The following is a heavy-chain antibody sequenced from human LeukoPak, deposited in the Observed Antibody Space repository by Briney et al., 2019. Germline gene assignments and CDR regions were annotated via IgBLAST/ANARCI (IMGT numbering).Heavy chain of an antibody. D-gene: IGHD2-2*01. Sequence: SQTLSLTCAVSGGSISSGGYSWSWIRQPPGKGLEWIGYIYHSGSTYYNPSLKSRVTISVDRSKNQFSLKLSSVTAADTAVYYCARSPGVVPAALDYWGQGTLVTVSS. V-gene: IGHV4-30-2*01. CDR1: GGSISSGGYS. CDR2: IYHSGST. CDR3: ARSPGVVPAALDY. J-gene: IGHJ4*02.